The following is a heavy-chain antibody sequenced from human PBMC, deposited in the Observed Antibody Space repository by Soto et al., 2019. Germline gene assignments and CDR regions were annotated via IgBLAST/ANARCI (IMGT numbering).Heavy chain of an antibody. CDR1: GDTRTDFS. V-gene: IGHV1-3*01. CDR2: LSVGNGDT. J-gene: IGHJ6*02. CDR3: ATSEGDCGGGSCYNYFYYYGMDV. Sequence: ASVKVSCKASGDTRTDFSMHWVRQAPGQRPEWMGWLSVGNGDTKYSQKFQGRVTITRDTSARTAYPELSNLRSEDTAVYYCATSEGDCGGGSCYNYFYYYGMDVWGQGTTVTVSS. D-gene: IGHD2-15*01.